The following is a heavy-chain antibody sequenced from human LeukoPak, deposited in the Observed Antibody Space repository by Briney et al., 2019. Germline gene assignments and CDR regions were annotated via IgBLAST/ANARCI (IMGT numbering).Heavy chain of an antibody. J-gene: IGHJ4*02. CDR1: GGSISSSSYY. V-gene: IGHV4-39*02. CDR3: AREGGPYRPLDY. Sequence: SETLSLTCTVSGGSISSSSYYWGWIRQPPGKGLEWIGSIYYSGSTYYNPSLKSRVTISVDTSKNQFSLKLSSVTAADTAVYYCAREGGPYRPLDYSGPGTLVTVSS. CDR2: IYYSGST.